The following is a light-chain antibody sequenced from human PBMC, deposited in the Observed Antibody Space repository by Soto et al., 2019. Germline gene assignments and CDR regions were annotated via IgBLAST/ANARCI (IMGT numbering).Light chain of an antibody. J-gene: IGKJ2*01. CDR1: QGISNY. V-gene: IGKV1-27*01. CDR3: QKYNSAPPYT. Sequence: DIQMTQSPSSLSASVGDRVTITCRTRQGISNYLAWYQQKPGKVPKLLIYAASTLQSGVPSRFSGSGSGTDFTLTISSLQPEDVETYYCQKYNSAPPYTFGQGTKLEIK. CDR2: AAS.